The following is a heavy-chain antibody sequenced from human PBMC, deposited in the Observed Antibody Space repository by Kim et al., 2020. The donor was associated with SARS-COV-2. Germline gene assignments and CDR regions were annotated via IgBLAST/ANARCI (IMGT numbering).Heavy chain of an antibody. J-gene: IGHJ3*02. CDR2: IYYSGST. V-gene: IGHV4-59*13. D-gene: IGHD4-17*01. CDR1: GGSISSYY. CDR3: ARVTMVTNEFAFDI. Sequence: SETLSLTCTVSGGSISSYYWSWIRQPPGKGLEWIGYIYYSGSTNYNPSLKSRVTISVDTSKNQFSLKLSSGTAADTAVFYWARVTMVTNEFAFDIWGQGT.